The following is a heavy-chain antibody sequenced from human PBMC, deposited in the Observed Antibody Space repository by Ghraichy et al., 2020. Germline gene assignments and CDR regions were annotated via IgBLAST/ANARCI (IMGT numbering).Heavy chain of an antibody. V-gene: IGHV3-21*01. CDR3: ARDRAPITLIVPYFFAY. CDR1: GFTFSNYC. CDR2: ISSSNSFV. Sequence: GGSLRLSCAASGFTFSNYCMNWVRQAPGKGLEWVSSISSSNSFVRYAESVKGRFTISRDNAKNSLYLQMNSLRAEDTAVYYCARDRAPITLIVPYFFAYWGQGTLVTVSS. J-gene: IGHJ4*02. D-gene: IGHD3-22*01.